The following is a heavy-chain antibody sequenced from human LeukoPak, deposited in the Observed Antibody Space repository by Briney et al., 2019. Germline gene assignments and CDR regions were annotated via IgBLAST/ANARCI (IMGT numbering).Heavy chain of an antibody. J-gene: IGHJ4*02. CDR2: IYPGDSET. D-gene: IGHD1-26*01. CDR3: ARHAPYSGSYYPDY. V-gene: IGHV5-51*01. CDR1: GYIFTSYW. Sequence: GESLKISCKGSGYIFTSYWIGWVRQMPGKGLEWMGIIYPGDSETRYSPSFQGQVTISADKSISTAYLQWSSLKASDTAMYYCARHAPYSGSYYPDYWGQGTLVTVSS.